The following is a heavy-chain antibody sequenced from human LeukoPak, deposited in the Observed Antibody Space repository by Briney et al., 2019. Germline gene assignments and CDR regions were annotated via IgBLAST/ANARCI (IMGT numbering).Heavy chain of an antibody. J-gene: IGHJ4*02. V-gene: IGHV1-18*01. CDR1: GYTFTSYG. CDR2: ISAYNGNT. D-gene: IGHD3-9*01. Sequence: ASVKVSCKASGYTFTSYGISWVRQAPGQGLEWMGWISAYNGNTSYAQKLQGRVTMTTDTSTSTAYMELRSLRSDDTAVYYCARGDYDILTGYPYYFDYWGQGTLVTVSS. CDR3: ARGDYDILTGYPYYFDY.